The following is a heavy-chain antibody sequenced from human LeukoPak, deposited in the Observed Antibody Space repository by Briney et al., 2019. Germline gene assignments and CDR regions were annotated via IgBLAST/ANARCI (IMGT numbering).Heavy chain of an antibody. CDR3: ATDGMVRGPDAWFDS. J-gene: IGHJ5*01. V-gene: IGHV4-4*07. D-gene: IGHD3-10*01. CDR1: GGSISSYY. Sequence: SETLSLTCTVYGGSISSYYWSWIRQPAGKGLEWIGRIYTRGSTNYNPPLKSRVTMSVDTSKNQFSLKLSSVTAADTAVYYCATDGMVRGPDAWFDSWGQGTLVTVSS. CDR2: IYTRGST.